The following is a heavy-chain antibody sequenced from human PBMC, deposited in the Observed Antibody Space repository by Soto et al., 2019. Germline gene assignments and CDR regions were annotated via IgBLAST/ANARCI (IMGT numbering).Heavy chain of an antibody. Sequence: PGGSLRLSCAASGFTFSSYSMNWVRQAPGKGLEWVSSISSSSSYIYYADSVKGRFTISRDNAKNSLYLQMNSLGAEDTAVYYCARASIDILTGYYFDYWGQGTLVTVSS. CDR1: GFTFSSYS. V-gene: IGHV3-21*01. D-gene: IGHD3-9*01. J-gene: IGHJ4*02. CDR2: ISSSSSYI. CDR3: ARASIDILTGYYFDY.